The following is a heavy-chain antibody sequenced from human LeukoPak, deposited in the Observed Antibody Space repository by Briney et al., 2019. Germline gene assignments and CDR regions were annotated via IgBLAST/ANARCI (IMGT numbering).Heavy chain of an antibody. J-gene: IGHJ4*02. CDR1: GGTFTGYY. D-gene: IGHD4-23*01. Sequence: ASVKVSCKASGGTFTGYYMHWVRQAPGQGLEWMGWINPNSGGTNYAQKIQGRVTMTRDTSISTAYMELSRLRSDETAVYYCALGGNPPSPFDYWGQGTLVTVSS. CDR3: ALGGNPPSPFDY. CDR2: INPNSGGT. V-gene: IGHV1-2*02.